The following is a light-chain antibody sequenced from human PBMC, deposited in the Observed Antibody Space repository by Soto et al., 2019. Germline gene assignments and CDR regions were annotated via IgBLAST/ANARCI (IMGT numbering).Light chain of an antibody. V-gene: IGKV3-20*01. CDR1: QTVRNNY. J-gene: IGKJ4*01. Sequence: EFVLTQSPGTLSLSPGERATLSCRASQTVRNNYLAWYQQKPGHAPRLLMYDASSRATGIPDRFCGGGSGTDFTLTVSRLEPEAFAVYYCQLFSSYPLTFGGGTKVDIK. CDR2: DAS. CDR3: QLFSSYPLT.